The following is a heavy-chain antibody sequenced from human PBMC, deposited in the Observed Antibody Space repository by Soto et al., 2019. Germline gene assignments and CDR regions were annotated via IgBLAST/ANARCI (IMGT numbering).Heavy chain of an antibody. V-gene: IGHV3-23*01. CDR1: GFTFSIFP. Sequence: EVQVLESGGGLVQPGGSLRLSCAASGFTFSIFPMTWVRQAPGRGLEWVSAISRSGDAIYYADSVRGRFTISRDNSKNTVYLQWNSLRAEDTAIYYCASHYDIPTGALAYFDFWGQGSLVTVSS. CDR3: ASHYDIPTGALAYFDF. J-gene: IGHJ4*02. CDR2: ISRSGDAI. D-gene: IGHD3-9*01.